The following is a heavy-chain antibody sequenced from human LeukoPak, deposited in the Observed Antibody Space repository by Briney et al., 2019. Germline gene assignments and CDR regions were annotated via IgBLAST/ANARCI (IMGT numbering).Heavy chain of an antibody. D-gene: IGHD3-10*01. J-gene: IGHJ5*01. CDR1: GFTFSSYS. V-gene: IGHV3-21*01. Sequence: GGSLRLSCAASGFTFSSYSMNWVRQAPGKGLEWVSFISSSSTYIYYADSVKGRFTISRDDAKNSLYLQMSSLRADDTAVCYCARDRVVSGRFGEVASWGQGTLVTVSS. CDR3: ARDRVVSGRFGEVAS. CDR2: ISSSSTYI.